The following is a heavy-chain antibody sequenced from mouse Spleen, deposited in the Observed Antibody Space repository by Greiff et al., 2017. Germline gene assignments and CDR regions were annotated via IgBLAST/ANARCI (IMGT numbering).Heavy chain of an antibody. J-gene: IGHJ1*01. Sequence: EVQLQQSGPELVTPGASVKMSCKASGYTFTDYYMHWVKQSPGKSLEWIGYINPNNGGTSYNQKFKGKATLTVNESSSTAYMELRSLTSEDSAVYYCAREGYDGSTGYFDVWGAGTTVTVSS. CDR2: INPNNGGT. V-gene: IGHV1-22*01. D-gene: IGHD2-1*01. CDR3: AREGYDGSTGYFDV. CDR1: GYTFTDYY.